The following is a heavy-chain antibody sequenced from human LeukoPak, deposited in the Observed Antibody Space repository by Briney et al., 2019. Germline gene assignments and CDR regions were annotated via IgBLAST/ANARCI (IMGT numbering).Heavy chain of an antibody. V-gene: IGHV4-30-4*01. CDR3: ARHSGYERD. J-gene: IGHJ4*02. D-gene: IGHD5-12*01. CDR2: IYPSGTT. CDR1: GGSITSGDYW. Sequence: PSETLSLTCTVSGGSITSGDYWCSWVRQPPGKGLEWIGYIYPSGTTHYKTSLKSRLTISLDRSKNQFSLTLKSVTAADTAVYYCARHSGYERDWGQGTLVTVSS.